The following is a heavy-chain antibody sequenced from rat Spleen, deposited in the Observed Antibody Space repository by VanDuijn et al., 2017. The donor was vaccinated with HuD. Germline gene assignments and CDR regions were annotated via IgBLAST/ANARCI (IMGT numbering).Heavy chain of an antibody. Sequence: QVQLKESGPGLVQPSQTLSLTCTVSGFSLSSHGVIWVRQPPGKGLEWMGVIWGNGDTNYRSALKSRLSISRDTSKSQVFLKVNNLQTEDTAIYFCTSPFRWFAYWGQGTLVTVSS. J-gene: IGHJ3*01. CDR3: TSPFRWFAY. CDR2: IWGNGDT. CDR1: GFSLSSHG. V-gene: IGHV2-13*01.